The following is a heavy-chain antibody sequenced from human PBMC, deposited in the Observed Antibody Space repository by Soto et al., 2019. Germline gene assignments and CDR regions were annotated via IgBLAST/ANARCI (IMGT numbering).Heavy chain of an antibody. D-gene: IGHD3-16*01. CDR2: IIHSVRT. CDR3: ARRGGGTYPYYFDY. CDR1: GGSFSGQY. Sequence: QVQLQQWGAGLLKPSETLSLICAVYGGSFSGQYWSWIRQPPGKGLEWIGEIIHSVRTNYNPSLKSRVTIALHTSRNQFSLKLSSVTAADTAVYYCARRGGGTYPYYFDYWGRGTLVTVSS. V-gene: IGHV4-34*12. J-gene: IGHJ4*02.